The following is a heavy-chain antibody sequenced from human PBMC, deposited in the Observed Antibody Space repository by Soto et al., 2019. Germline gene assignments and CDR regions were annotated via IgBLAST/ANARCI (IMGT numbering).Heavy chain of an antibody. V-gene: IGHV3-33*01. D-gene: IGHD5-18*01. CDR1: GFTFSSYG. CDR3: ARGPNQRGYSYGLLDY. J-gene: IGHJ4*02. Sequence: QVQLVESGGGVFQPGRSLRLSCAASGFTFSSYGMHWVRQAPGKGLEWVAVILYDGSNKYYADSVKGRFTISRDNSKNTLYLQMNSLRAEDTAVYYCARGPNQRGYSYGLLDYWGQGTLVTVSS. CDR2: ILYDGSNK.